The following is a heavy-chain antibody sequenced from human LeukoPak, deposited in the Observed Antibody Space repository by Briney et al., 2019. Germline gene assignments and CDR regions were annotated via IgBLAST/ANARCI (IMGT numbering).Heavy chain of an antibody. D-gene: IGHD3-22*01. Sequence: SETLSLTCTDSGGSISSHYWSWIRQPPGKGLEWIGYIYYSGSTNYNPSLKSRVTISVDTSKNQFSLKLSSVTAADTAVYYCARGLSEPSGYYSTLNWFDPWGQGTLVTVSS. CDR2: IYYSGST. CDR3: ARGLSEPSGYYSTLNWFDP. V-gene: IGHV4-59*11. J-gene: IGHJ5*02. CDR1: GGSISSHY.